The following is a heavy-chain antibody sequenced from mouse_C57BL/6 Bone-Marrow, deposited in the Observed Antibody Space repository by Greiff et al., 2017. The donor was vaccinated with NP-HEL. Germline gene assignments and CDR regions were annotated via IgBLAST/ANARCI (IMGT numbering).Heavy chain of an antibody. CDR1: GYTFTDYN. J-gene: IGHJ3*01. Sequence: EVQLQQSGPELVKPGASVKMSCKASGYTFTDYNMHWVKQSPGKSLEWIGYINPNNGGTSYNQKFKGKATLTVNKSSSTAYMELRSLTSEDAAVYYCARNYYDYDWCAYWGQGTLVTVSA. V-gene: IGHV1-22*01. CDR3: ARNYYDYDWCAY. D-gene: IGHD2-4*01. CDR2: INPNNGGT.